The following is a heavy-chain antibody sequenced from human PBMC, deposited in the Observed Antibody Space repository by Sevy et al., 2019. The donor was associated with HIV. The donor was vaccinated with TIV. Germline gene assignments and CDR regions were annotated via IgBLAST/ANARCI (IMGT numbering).Heavy chain of an antibody. D-gene: IGHD5-18*01. V-gene: IGHV3-11*06. Sequence: GGSLRLSCTASGFTFSDYYMSWIRQAPGKGLEWVSDISTSSNYIKYADSVKGRFTISRHNAKNSLYLQMNSLRAEDTAVYFSARVRYNYGQHYFDYWGQGTLVTVSS. CDR3: ARVRYNYGQHYFDY. CDR1: GFTFSDYY. J-gene: IGHJ4*02. CDR2: ISTSSNYI.